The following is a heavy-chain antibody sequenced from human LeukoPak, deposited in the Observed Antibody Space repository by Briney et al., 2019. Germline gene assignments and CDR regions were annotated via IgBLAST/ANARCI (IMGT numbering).Heavy chain of an antibody. CDR2: MNPNSGNT. J-gene: IGHJ5*02. CDR3: ARGHAVASRVVITQQEFDP. D-gene: IGHD3-22*01. V-gene: IGHV1-8*01. Sequence: ASVKVSCKASGYTFTSYDINWVRQATGQGLEWMGWMNPNSGNTGYAQKFQGRVTTTRNTSISTAYMELSSLRSEDTAVYYCARGHAVASRVVITQQEFDPWGQGTLVTVSS. CDR1: GYTFTSYD.